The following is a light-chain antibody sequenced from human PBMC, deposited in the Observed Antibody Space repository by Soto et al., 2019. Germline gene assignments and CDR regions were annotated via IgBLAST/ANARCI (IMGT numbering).Light chain of an antibody. Sequence: EIVLTQSPGTLSLSPGERATLSCRASQGVSSSHLAWYQQKPGQPPRLLIYGASSRATGIPDRFSGSGSGTDFTLTITRLEPEDFAVYYCQHYRTSFGGGTKVEIK. CDR1: QGVSSSH. CDR3: QHYRTS. V-gene: IGKV3-20*01. CDR2: GAS. J-gene: IGKJ4*01.